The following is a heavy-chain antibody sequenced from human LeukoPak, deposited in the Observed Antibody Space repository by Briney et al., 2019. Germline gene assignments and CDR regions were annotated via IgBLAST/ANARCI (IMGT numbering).Heavy chain of an antibody. V-gene: IGHV4-59*01. D-gene: IGHD1-26*01. CDR3: ARGGSYAQYYFDY. J-gene: IGHJ4*02. CDR1: GGSSSSYY. Sequence: SETLSLTCTVSGGSSSSYYWSWIRQPPGKGLEWMGYIYYSGSTNYNPSLKSRVTISVDTSKNQFSLKLSSVTAADTAVYYCARGGSYAQYYFDYWGQGTLVTVSS. CDR2: IYYSGST.